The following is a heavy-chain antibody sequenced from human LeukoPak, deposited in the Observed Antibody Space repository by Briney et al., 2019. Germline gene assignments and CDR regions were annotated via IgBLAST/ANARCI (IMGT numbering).Heavy chain of an antibody. D-gene: IGHD5-18*01. V-gene: IGHV3-30*18. J-gene: IGHJ4*02. CDR3: AKSYRYED. CDR1: GFTFSSYG. Sequence: GRSLRLSCAASGFTFSSYGMHWVRQAPGKGLEWVAVISYDGSNKYYADSVKGRFTISRDNSKNTLYLQMNSLRAEDTAVYYCAKSYRYEDWGQGTLVTVSS. CDR2: ISYDGSNK.